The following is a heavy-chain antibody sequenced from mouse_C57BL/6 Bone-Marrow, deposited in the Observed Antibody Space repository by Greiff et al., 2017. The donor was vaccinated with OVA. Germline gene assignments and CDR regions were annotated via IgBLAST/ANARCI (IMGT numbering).Heavy chain of an antibody. D-gene: IGHD1-1*01. CDR1: GYTFTSYW. CDR3: ARRGYYYGSSYGAMDY. Sequence: QVQLKQPGAELVKPGASVKLSCKASGYTFTSYWMQWVKQRPGQGLEWIGEIDPSDSYTNYNQKFKGKATLTVDTSSSTAYMQLSSLTSEDSAVYYCARRGYYYGSSYGAMDYWGQGTSVTVSS. J-gene: IGHJ4*01. V-gene: IGHV1-50*01. CDR2: IDPSDSYT.